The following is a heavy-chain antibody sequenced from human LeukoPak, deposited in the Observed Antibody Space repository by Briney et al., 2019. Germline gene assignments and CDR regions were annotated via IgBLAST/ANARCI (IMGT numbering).Heavy chain of an antibody. CDR2: IYYSGST. J-gene: IGHJ4*02. CDR1: GGSISSYY. V-gene: IGHV4-59*12. D-gene: IGHD2-15*01. Sequence: KTSETLSLTCTVSGGSISSYYWSWIRQPPGKGLEWIGYIYYSGSTNYNPSLKSRVTISVDTSKNQFSLKLSSVTAADTAVYYCARVVVVAATMIGLDYWGQGTLVTVSS. CDR3: ARVVVVAATMIGLDY.